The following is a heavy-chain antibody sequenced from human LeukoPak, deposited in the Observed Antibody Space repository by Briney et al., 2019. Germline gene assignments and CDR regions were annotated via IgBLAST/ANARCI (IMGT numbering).Heavy chain of an antibody. CDR1: GFTFSSYG. D-gene: IGHD1-26*01. CDR2: ISYDGSNK. CDR3: ARARSGYYFDY. V-gene: IGHV3-30*03. Sequence: GGSLRLSCAASGFTFSSYGMHWVRQAPGKGLEWVAVISYDGSNKYYADSVKGRFTISRDNSKNTLYLQMNSLRAEDTAVYYCARARSGYYFDYWGQGPLVTVSS. J-gene: IGHJ4*02.